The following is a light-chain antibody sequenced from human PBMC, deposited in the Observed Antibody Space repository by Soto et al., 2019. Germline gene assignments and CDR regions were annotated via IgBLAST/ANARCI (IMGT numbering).Light chain of an antibody. CDR3: QQSSTPPVT. J-gene: IGKJ5*01. V-gene: IGKV1-5*01. CDR1: QNIERW. CDR2: DVS. Sequence: DIQMTQYTSTLSASVGDRVTISCRASQNIERWLAWYQQKPGKVPKLLLYDVSSLESGVPSRFSGSGSGTEFILTINCLQPDDFTPYYCQQSSTPPVTFAQGTLLEVK.